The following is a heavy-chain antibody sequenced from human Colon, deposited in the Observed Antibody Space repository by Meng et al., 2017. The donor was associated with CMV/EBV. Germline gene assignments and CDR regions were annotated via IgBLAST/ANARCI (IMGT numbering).Heavy chain of an antibody. CDR2: VYQDGRT. V-gene: IGHV4-4*01. CDR1: GLSVRNDYW. CDR3: ASSSGWWRIDY. D-gene: IGHD6-19*01. Sequence: TCAGSGLSVRNDYWWNWVRQAPGRGLEWIGEVYQDGRTNSNPSLKSRLSMSVDKSKNKFSLNLRSVNAADTASYFCASSSGWWRIDYWGHGTLVTVSS. J-gene: IGHJ4*01.